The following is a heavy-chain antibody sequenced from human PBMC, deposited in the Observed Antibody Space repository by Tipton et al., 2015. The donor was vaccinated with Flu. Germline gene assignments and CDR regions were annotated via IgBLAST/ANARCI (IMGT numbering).Heavy chain of an antibody. CDR2: IYPGDSDT. CDR1: GYTFTSYW. D-gene: IGHD2-15*01. V-gene: IGHV5-51*01. Sequence: QSGPEVKKPGESLQISCKGSGYTFTSYWIGWARQMPGNGLEWVGIIYPGDSDTRYSPSFQGQVTISVDRSISTAFLHWSSLKASDSGIYYCARQDSLAWSSWGQGTLVTVSS. CDR3: ARQDSLAWSS. J-gene: IGHJ5*02.